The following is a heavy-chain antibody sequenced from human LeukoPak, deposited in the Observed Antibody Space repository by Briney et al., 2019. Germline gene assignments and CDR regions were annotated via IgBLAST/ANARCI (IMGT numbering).Heavy chain of an antibody. D-gene: IGHD6-13*01. CDR3: ARQGGYIAPLAL. CDR1: GGSFSGYY. Sequence: SETLSLTCAVYGGSFSGYYWSWIRQPPGKGLEWIGEINHSGSTNYNPSLKSRVTISVDTSKNQFSLKLTSVTAADTAVYYCARQGGYIAPLALWGQGTLVTVSA. J-gene: IGHJ4*02. V-gene: IGHV4-34*01. CDR2: INHSGST.